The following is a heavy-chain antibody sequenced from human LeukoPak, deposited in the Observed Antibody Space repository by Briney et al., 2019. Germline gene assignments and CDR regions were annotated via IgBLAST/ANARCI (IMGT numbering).Heavy chain of an antibody. CDR1: GGSISSNTYY. CDR2: IYYSGST. J-gene: IGHJ4*02. CDR3: ARVATAGTYYFDY. D-gene: IGHD6-13*01. Sequence: SETLSLTCTVSGGSISSNTYYWGWIRQPPGKGLEWIGSIYYSGSTYYNPSLKSRVTISVDTSKNQFSLKLSSVTAADTAVYYYARVATAGTYYFDYWGQGTLVTVSS. V-gene: IGHV4-39*07.